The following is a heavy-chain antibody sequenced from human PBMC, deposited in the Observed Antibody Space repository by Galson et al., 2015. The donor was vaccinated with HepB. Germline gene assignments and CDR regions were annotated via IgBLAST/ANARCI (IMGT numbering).Heavy chain of an antibody. CDR1: GFTFSSYW. CDR3: ARAVRGYSYGYYYYYGMDV. J-gene: IGHJ6*02. Sequence: SLRLSCAASGFTFSSYWMSWVRQAPGKGLEWVANIKQDGSEKYYVDSVKGRFTISRDNAKNSLYLQMNSLRAEDTAVYYCARAVRGYSYGYYYYYGMDVWGQGTTVTVSS. V-gene: IGHV3-7*03. D-gene: IGHD5-18*01. CDR2: IKQDGSEK.